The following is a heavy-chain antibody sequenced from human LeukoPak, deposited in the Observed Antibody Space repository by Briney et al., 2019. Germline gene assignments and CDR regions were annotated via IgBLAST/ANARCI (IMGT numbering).Heavy chain of an antibody. J-gene: IGHJ4*02. Sequence: ASVKVSCKASGYTFTSYDINWVRQATGQGLEWMGWMNPNSGNTGYAQKFQGRVTLTRNTSISTAYMELSSLRSEDTAVYYCARERGSSVYFDYWGQGTLVTVSS. CDR1: GYTFTSYD. D-gene: IGHD6-25*01. V-gene: IGHV1-8*01. CDR3: ARERGSSVYFDY. CDR2: MNPNSGNT.